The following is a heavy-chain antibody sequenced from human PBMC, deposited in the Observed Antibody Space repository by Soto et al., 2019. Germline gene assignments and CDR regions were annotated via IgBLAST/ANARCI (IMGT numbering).Heavy chain of an antibody. Sequence: EVQLVESGGGLVQPGGSLRLSCAASGFTVSSNYMSWVRQAPGKGLEWVSFIYSGGSTYYADSVKGRFTISRDNSKNTLYLQMNSLRAEDTAVYYCARDQDPYYFDYWGQGTLVTVSS. V-gene: IGHV3-66*01. CDR3: ARDQDPYYFDY. CDR1: GFTVSSNY. J-gene: IGHJ4*02. CDR2: IYSGGST.